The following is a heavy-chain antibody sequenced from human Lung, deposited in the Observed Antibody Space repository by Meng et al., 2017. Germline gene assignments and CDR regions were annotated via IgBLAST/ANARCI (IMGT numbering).Heavy chain of an antibody. CDR2: LGAQDGDT. D-gene: IGHD3-10*01. Sequence: QVQPVQSGPEVKKPGASVQVSCKASDYTFTGYGVSWVRQAPGQGLEWRAWLGAQDGDTSHAPKFQGRVTVSADRPTATAYMELRSLRSDDTAVYYCARGTPGRSYSDYWGQGTLVTVSS. J-gene: IGHJ4*02. CDR1: DYTFTGYG. CDR3: ARGTPGRSYSDY. V-gene: IGHV1-18*01.